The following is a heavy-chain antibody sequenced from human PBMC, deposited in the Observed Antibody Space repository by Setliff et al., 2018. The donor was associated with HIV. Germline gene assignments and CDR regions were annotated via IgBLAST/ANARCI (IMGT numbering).Heavy chain of an antibody. CDR2: ISISGDT. D-gene: IGHD4-4*01. CDR3: ARDPTTGVDY. Sequence: PSETLSLTCTVSGGSISTHYWSWIRQPPGKGLQWIGRISISGDTNYNPSLKSRATMSLDTSKNQFSLKLNSVTAADTAMYYCARDPTTGVDYWGQGTLVTVSS. CDR1: GGSISTHY. J-gene: IGHJ4*02. V-gene: IGHV4-4*07.